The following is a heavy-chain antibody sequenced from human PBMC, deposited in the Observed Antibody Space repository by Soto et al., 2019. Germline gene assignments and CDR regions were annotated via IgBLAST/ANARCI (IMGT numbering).Heavy chain of an antibody. Sequence: PSETLSLTCTVSGGSISSSGYSWGWLRQPPGKGREWIGSISYSGSTYYNPSLKSRVTISVDTSKNTLYLQMNSLRAEDTAVYYCAKDLQDYGDYLTNYYYYGMDVWGQGTTVTVSS. CDR2: ISYSGST. CDR3: AKDLQDYGDYLTNYYYYGMDV. V-gene: IGHV4-39*07. CDR1: GGSISSSGYS. J-gene: IGHJ6*02. D-gene: IGHD4-17*01.